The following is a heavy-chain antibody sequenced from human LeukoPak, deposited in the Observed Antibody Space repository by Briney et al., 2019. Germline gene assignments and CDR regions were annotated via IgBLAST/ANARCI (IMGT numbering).Heavy chain of an antibody. D-gene: IGHD6-13*01. Sequence: GGSLRLSCAASGCTFSIYSMSWVRLAPAKGLEWVASITSSSSLIYYADSVKGRSTISRDNAQNSLYLQMNSLRAEDTAVYYCARLDREHYSTRPIPYYNHYMHVWGKGTTVIVSS. CDR1: GCTFSIYS. J-gene: IGHJ6*03. V-gene: IGHV3-21*01. CDR2: ITSSSSLI. CDR3: ARLDREHYSTRPIPYYNHYMHV.